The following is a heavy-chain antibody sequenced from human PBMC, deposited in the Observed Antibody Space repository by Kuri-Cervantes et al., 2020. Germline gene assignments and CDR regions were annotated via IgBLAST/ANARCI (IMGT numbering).Heavy chain of an antibody. CDR3: ARVGGRMSLGGDY. CDR2: INSDGNSI. V-gene: IGHV3-74*01. D-gene: IGHD3-16*01. J-gene: IGHJ4*02. CDR1: GISFNSYW. Sequence: GESLKISCAASGISFNSYWMHWVRQAPGKGLVWVSRINSDGNSINYADSVKGRFTISRDNAKNTLYLQMNSLRAEDTAVYYYARVGGRMSLGGDYRGQGTLVTVSS.